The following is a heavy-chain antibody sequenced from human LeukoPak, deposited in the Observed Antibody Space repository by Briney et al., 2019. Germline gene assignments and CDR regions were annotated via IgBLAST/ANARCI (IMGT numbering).Heavy chain of an antibody. J-gene: IGHJ4*02. CDR3: AKEPDDTAMVDY. Sequence: GGSLRLSCAASGFTFSSYGMHWVRQPPGKGLEWVAVISYDGSNKYYADSVKGRFTISRDNSKNTLYLQMNSLRAEDTAVYYCAKEPDDTAMVDYWGQGTLVTVSS. V-gene: IGHV3-30*18. CDR1: GFTFSSYG. D-gene: IGHD5-18*01. CDR2: ISYDGSNK.